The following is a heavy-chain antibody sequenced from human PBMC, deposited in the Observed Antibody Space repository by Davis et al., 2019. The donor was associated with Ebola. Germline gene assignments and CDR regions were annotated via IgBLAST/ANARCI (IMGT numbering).Heavy chain of an antibody. CDR3: ARHAGGSTVTNIDY. Sequence: PSETLSLTCTVSGFSVSTFYWSWVRQTPGKGLEWIGEIYHSGSTNYNPSLKSRVTISVDTSKNQFSLKLSSVTAADTAVYYCARHAGGSTVTNIDYWGQGTLVTVSS. CDR1: GFSVSTFY. V-gene: IGHV4-59*08. CDR2: IYHSGST. J-gene: IGHJ4*02. D-gene: IGHD4-17*01.